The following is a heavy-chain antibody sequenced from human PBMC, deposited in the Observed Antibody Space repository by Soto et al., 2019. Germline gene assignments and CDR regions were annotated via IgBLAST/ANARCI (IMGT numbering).Heavy chain of an antibody. J-gene: IGHJ4*02. V-gene: IGHV4-4*02. CDR2: IYHTGST. CDR1: GGSISSPSW. Sequence: QVQLQESGPGLVKPSGTLSLTCAVSGGSISSPSWWSWVRQPPGKGLEWIGEIYHTGSTNYNPSLKSRVSISVDKSTNQFSLNLNSVTAADTAVYYCASRTPVYVDPYWGQGTLVTVSS. D-gene: IGHD3-16*01. CDR3: ASRTPVYVDPY.